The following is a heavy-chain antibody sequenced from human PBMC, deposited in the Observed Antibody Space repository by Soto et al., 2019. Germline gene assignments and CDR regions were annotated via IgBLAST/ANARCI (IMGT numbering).Heavy chain of an antibody. D-gene: IGHD4-17*01. V-gene: IGHV3-21*01. CDR3: ARSPGGWTTGIDY. J-gene: IGHJ4*02. CDR1: GFTFSTYS. CDR2: ISGSSGYI. Sequence: PVGSLRLSCAASGFTFSTYSMNWVRQAPGKGLEWVSSISGSSGYIFYADSVKGRFTISRDNAKNSLYLQMNSLRAEDTAVYYCARSPGGWTTGIDYWGQGTLVTVSS.